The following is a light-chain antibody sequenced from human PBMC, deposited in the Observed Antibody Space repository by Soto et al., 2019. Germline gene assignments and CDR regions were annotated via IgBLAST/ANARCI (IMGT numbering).Light chain of an antibody. CDR2: GAS. CDR3: QKYDRAPFT. J-gene: IGKJ3*01. V-gene: IGKV1-27*01. Sequence: DIQMTQSPSSLSAYLGDRVTITCRASQGISNYLAWYQQKPGRLPKLLLFGASTLQSGVPARFSGSGSGTLFTLTINGLLPEDVATYYCQKYDRAPFTFGPGTKGDFK. CDR1: QGISNY.